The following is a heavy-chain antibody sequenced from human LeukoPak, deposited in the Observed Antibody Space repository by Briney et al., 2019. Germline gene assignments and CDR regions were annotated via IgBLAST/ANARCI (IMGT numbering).Heavy chain of an antibody. J-gene: IGHJ4*02. CDR3: AREIGDSSGYYSHYFDY. Sequence: GRSLRLSCAASGFTFSSYGMHWVRQAPGKGLEWVAVISYDGSNKYYADSVKGRFTISRDNSKNTLYLQMNSLRAEDTAVYYCAREIGDSSGYYSHYFDYWGQGTLVTVSS. V-gene: IGHV3-30*03. CDR2: ISYDGSNK. D-gene: IGHD3-22*01. CDR1: GFTFSSYG.